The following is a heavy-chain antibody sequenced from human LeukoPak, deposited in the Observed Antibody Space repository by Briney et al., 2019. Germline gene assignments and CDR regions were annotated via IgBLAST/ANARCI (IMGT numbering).Heavy chain of an antibody. CDR1: GFTVSSNY. CDR3: ARDPSGSYRNRIEDDY. CDR2: IYSGGST. D-gene: IGHD1-26*01. J-gene: IGHJ4*02. Sequence: SGGSLRLSCAASGFTVSSNYMSWVRQAPGKGLEWVSVIYSGGSTYYADSVKGRFTISRDNSKNTLYLQMNSLRAEDTAVYYCARDPSGSYRNRIEDDYWGQGTLVTVSS. V-gene: IGHV3-66*01.